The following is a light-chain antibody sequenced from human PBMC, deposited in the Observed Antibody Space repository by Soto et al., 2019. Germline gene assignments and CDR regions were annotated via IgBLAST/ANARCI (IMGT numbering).Light chain of an antibody. V-gene: IGKV1-5*03. Sequence: IQMTQSPSTLSASVGDRGTVTCRASQSISSWLAWYQQKPGKAPNLLIYKASSLESGVPSRFSGSGSGTELTLTISSLQPDDFATYYCQQYNSYSGAFGPGTKVDL. CDR2: KAS. CDR3: QQYNSYSGA. J-gene: IGKJ3*01. CDR1: QSISSW.